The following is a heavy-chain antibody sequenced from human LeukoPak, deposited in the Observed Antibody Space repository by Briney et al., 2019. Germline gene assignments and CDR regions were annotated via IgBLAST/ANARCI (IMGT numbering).Heavy chain of an antibody. CDR3: ARLITFGGVIATRDY. V-gene: IGHV1-2*02. Sequence: ASVKVSCKASEYTFTGYYVHWVRQAPGQGLEWMGWINPNSGGTNYAQKFQGRVTMTRDTSISTAYMELSRLRSDDTAVYYCARLITFGGVIATRDYWGQGTLVTVSS. D-gene: IGHD3-16*02. J-gene: IGHJ4*02. CDR2: INPNSGGT. CDR1: EYTFTGYY.